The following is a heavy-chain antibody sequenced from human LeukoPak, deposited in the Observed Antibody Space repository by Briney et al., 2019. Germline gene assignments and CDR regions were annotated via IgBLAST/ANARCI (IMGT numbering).Heavy chain of an antibody. D-gene: IGHD6-19*01. CDR1: GFTYISYA. Sequence: GGSLRLSCAASGFTYISYAMRGVRLAPGKGLVWVSAIRDSGGSTYFADPVKGRFTISRDNYKNTLYLQMNSLRAEDTAVYYCARSGYSSGWYGDWGQGTLVTVSS. CDR3: ARSGYSSGWYGD. CDR2: IRDSGGST. V-gene: IGHV3-23*01. J-gene: IGHJ4*02.